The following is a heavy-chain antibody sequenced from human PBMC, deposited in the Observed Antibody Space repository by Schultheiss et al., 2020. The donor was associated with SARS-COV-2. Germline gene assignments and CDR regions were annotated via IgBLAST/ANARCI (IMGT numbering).Heavy chain of an antibody. Sequence: GGSLRLSCAASGFTVSSNYMSWVRQAPGKGLEWVSSISSSSSYIYYADSVKGRFTISRDNAKNSLYLQMNSLRAEDTAVYYCARDGGEAVAGPTDWFDPWGQGTLVTVSS. CDR1: GFTVSSNY. CDR2: ISSSSSYI. D-gene: IGHD6-19*01. CDR3: ARDGGEAVAGPTDWFDP. J-gene: IGHJ5*02. V-gene: IGHV3-21*01.